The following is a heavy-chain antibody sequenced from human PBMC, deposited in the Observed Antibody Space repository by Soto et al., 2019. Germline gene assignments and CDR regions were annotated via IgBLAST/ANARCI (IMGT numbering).Heavy chain of an antibody. CDR1: GGSISSGGYS. CDR3: ARAAMYYDSSGYYYYYDY. D-gene: IGHD3-22*01. CDR2: IYHSGST. J-gene: IGHJ4*02. Sequence: SETLSLTCAVSGGSISSGGYSWSWIRQPPGKGLEWIGYIYHSGSTYYNPSLKSRVTISVDRSKNQFSLKLSSVTAADTAVYYCARAAMYYDSSGYYYYYDYWGQGTLVTVSS. V-gene: IGHV4-30-2*01.